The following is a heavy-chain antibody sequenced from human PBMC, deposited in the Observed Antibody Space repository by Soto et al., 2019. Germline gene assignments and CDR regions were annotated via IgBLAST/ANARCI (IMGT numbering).Heavy chain of an antibody. CDR3: AKDPIAGA. Sequence: SLRLSCAASGFTFSSYGMHWVRQAPGKGLEWVAVISYDGSNKYYADSVKGRFTISRDNSKNTLYLQMNSLRAEDTAVYYCAKDPIAGAWGQGTLVTVSS. D-gene: IGHD6-13*01. CDR1: GFTFSSYG. CDR2: ISYDGSNK. J-gene: IGHJ5*02. V-gene: IGHV3-30*18.